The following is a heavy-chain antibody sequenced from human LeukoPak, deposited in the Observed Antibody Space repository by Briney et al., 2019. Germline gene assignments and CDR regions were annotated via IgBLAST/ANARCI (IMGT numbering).Heavy chain of an antibody. CDR3: ARGPNYYGSGVDY. J-gene: IGHJ4*02. CDR2: ISSSSSYI. D-gene: IGHD3-10*01. Sequence: GGSLRLSCAASGFTFSSYSMNWVPQDPGKGLEWVSSISSSSSYIYYADSVKGRFTIHRDNAKNSLYLQMNSLRAEDTAVYYCARGPNYYGSGVDYWGQGTLVTVSS. CDR1: GFTFSSYS. V-gene: IGHV3-21*01.